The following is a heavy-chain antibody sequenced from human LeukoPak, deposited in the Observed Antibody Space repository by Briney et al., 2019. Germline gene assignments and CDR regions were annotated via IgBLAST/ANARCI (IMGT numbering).Heavy chain of an antibody. CDR3: ARDAVMGATPFYFDS. CDR2: ISSSGSNI. Sequence: GGSLRLSCTASGFIFTSYGMNWVRQAPGKGLEWVSYISSSGSNIFYADSVKSRFTISRDQAKDSVFLQMNSLRAEDTALYFCARDAVMGATPFYFDSWGQGALVTVSS. CDR1: GFIFTSYG. J-gene: IGHJ4*02. V-gene: IGHV3-21*04. D-gene: IGHD2-15*01.